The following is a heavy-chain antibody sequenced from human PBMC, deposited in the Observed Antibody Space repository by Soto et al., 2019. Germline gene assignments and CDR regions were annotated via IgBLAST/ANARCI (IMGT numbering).Heavy chain of an antibody. CDR3: ARDPDSTQMFGWFGELPSYYYYMEV. Sequence: ASVKVSCKASGYTFTSYGISWVRQAPGQGLEWMGWISAYNGNTNYAQKLQGRVTMTTDTSTSTAYMELRSLRSDDTAVYYCARDPDSTQMFGWFGELPSYYYYMEVWGKGTTVTVSS. V-gene: IGHV1-18*01. CDR2: ISAYNGNT. CDR1: GYTFTSYG. D-gene: IGHD3-10*01. J-gene: IGHJ6*03.